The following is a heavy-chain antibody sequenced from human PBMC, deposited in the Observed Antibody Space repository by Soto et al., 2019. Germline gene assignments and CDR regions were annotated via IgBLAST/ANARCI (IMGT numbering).Heavy chain of an antibody. J-gene: IGHJ4*02. D-gene: IGHD6-25*01. CDR2: TYHRGST. Sequence: SETLSLTCSVSGASISSYFWSWIRQAPGRGLEWIGYTYHRGSTNYSPSLKSRVAISLDTSENQFSLKVNSVTAADTAVYYCARIGGYHGPLDYWGQGTPVTVSS. V-gene: IGHV4-59*01. CDR1: GASISSYF. CDR3: ARIGGYHGPLDY.